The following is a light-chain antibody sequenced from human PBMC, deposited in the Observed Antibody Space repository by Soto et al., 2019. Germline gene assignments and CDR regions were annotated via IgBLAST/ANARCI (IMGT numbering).Light chain of an antibody. J-gene: IGKJ1*01. Sequence: EIVLTQSPGTLSVSPGDRVTLSCRASQSISINLAWYQHKPGQAPRLLIHAGSTRATGIPARISGSGSGTEFTLTISSPQSEDFGVYYWQQFRYWPWTVGQGTKG. CDR2: AGS. CDR1: QSISIN. V-gene: IGKV3D-15*01. CDR3: QQFRYWPWT.